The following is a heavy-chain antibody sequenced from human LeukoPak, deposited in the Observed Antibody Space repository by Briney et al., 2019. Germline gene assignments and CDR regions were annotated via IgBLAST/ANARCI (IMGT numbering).Heavy chain of an antibody. D-gene: IGHD3-22*01. Sequence: SETLSLTCAVYGGSFSGYYWSWIRQPPGKGLEWIGYIYYSGSTYYNPSLKSRVTISVDTSKNQFSLKLSSVTAADAAVYYCARMDDSSGDFDYWGQGTLVTVSS. J-gene: IGHJ4*02. V-gene: IGHV4-34*09. CDR2: IYYSGST. CDR3: ARMDDSSGDFDY. CDR1: GGSFSGYY.